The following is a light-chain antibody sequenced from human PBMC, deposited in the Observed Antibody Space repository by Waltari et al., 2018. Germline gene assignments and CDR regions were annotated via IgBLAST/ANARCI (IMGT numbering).Light chain of an antibody. J-gene: IGLJ2*01. CDR2: EVS. V-gene: IGLV2-14*01. CDR3: SSYTSSSTPLV. CDR1: SSDVGGYNY. Sequence: QSALTQPASVSGSPGQSITISCTGTSSDVGGYNYVSWYQQHPGKAPKLMNYEVSNRPSWVSNLFSGSKSGNTASLTISGRQAEDEADYYCSSYTSSSTPLVFGGGTKLTVL.